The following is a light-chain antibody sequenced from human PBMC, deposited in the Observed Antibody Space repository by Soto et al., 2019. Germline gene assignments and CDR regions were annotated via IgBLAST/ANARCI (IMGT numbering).Light chain of an antibody. V-gene: IGKV1-27*01. CDR2: AAS. CDR1: QGIGNN. Sequence: DIQMTQSPSSLSASVGDRVTITCRASQGIGNNLAWYQQKPGKVPTLLIYAASTFHSAVPSRFSGSGSGTDITLSISSLHPEDVATYYCQKYDSVPWTFGQGTKV. CDR3: QKYDSVPWT. J-gene: IGKJ1*01.